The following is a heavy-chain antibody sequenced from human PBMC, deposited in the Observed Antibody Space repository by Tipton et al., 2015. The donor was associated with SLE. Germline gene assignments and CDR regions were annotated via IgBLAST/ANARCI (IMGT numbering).Heavy chain of an antibody. D-gene: IGHD3-3*01. CDR3: ALGPLRLLEWLSKGDYFDY. J-gene: IGHJ4*02. Sequence: QLVQSGAEVKKPGASVKVSCKASGYTFTSYGISWVRQAPGQGLEWMGWTSAYNGNTNYAQKLQGRVTMTTDTSTSTAYMELRSLRSDDTAVYYCALGPLRLLEWLSKGDYFDYWGQGTLVTVSS. V-gene: IGHV1-18*01. CDR2: TSAYNGNT. CDR1: GYTFTSYG.